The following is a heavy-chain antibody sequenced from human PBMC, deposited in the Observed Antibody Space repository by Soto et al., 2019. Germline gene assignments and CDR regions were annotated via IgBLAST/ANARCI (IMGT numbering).Heavy chain of an antibody. CDR1: GFTFSSYA. J-gene: IGHJ4*02. CDR2: ITSNGGNT. Sequence: PGGSLRLSCAASGFTFSSYAMHWVRQAPGKGLEYFSAITSNGGNTDYASSVKGRFTISRDNSKSTLYLEMHNLGVEDTARYYCTKDSGYGSSDSGRATLVTVPS. D-gene: IGHD3-9*01. CDR3: TKDSGYGSSD. V-gene: IGHV3-64*01.